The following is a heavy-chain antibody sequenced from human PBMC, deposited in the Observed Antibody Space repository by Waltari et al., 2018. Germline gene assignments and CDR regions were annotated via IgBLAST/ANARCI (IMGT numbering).Heavy chain of an antibody. V-gene: IGHV4-39*01. CDR3: ARHSSQQRYFDWLLPPGDY. CDR1: GGSISSSSYY. Sequence: QLQLQESGPGLVKPSETLSLTCTVSGGSISSSSYYWGGIRQPPGKGLEWIGSIYYSGSTYYNPSLKSRVTISVDTSKNQFSLKLSSVTAADTAVYYCARHSSQQRYFDWLLPPGDYWGQGTLVTVSS. CDR2: IYYSGST. J-gene: IGHJ4*02. D-gene: IGHD3-9*01.